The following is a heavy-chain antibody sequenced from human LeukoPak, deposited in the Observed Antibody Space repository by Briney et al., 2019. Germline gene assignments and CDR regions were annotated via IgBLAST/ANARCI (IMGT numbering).Heavy chain of an antibody. CDR1: GYSFTSCW. CDR2: IYPGDSGT. J-gene: IGHJ5*02. CDR3: ARFQNWFDP. Sequence: SLKIFSRGSGYSFTSCWICCWRQMPAQRLEWMGIIYPGDSGTSYSPTLQGQVTISADKSTSTAYLQWSSLKASDTAIYYCARFQNWFDPWGQGTLVTVS. V-gene: IGHV5-51*01.